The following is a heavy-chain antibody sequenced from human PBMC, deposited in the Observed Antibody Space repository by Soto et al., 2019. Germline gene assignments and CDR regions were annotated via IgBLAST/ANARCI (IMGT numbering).Heavy chain of an antibody. CDR3: AGAYYDILTGYPLNFDY. CDR2: IYYSGST. V-gene: IGHV4-59*01. J-gene: IGHJ4*02. D-gene: IGHD3-9*01. Sequence: SETLSLTCTVSGGSISSYYWSWIRQPPGKGLEWIGYIYYSGSTNYNPSLKSRVTISVDTSKNQFSLKLSSVTAADTAVYYCAGAYYDILTGYPLNFDYWGQGTLVTVSS. CDR1: GGSISSYY.